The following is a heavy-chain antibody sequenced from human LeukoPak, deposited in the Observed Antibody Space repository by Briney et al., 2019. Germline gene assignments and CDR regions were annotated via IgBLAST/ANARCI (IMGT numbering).Heavy chain of an antibody. Sequence: GGSLRLSCAASGFTFSTYDMSWVRQAPGKGLEWVSGISGSADITYYADSVKGRFTISRDNSKNTLFLQMNSLRAEDTAMYYCARGLGYCTSTTCLLPFDYWGQGTLVTVSS. J-gene: IGHJ4*02. CDR1: GFTFSTYD. D-gene: IGHD2-2*01. CDR2: ISGSADIT. CDR3: ARGLGYCTSTTCLLPFDY. V-gene: IGHV3-23*01.